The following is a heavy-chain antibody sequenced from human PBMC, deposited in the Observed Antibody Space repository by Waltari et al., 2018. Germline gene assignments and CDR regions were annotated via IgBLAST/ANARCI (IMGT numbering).Heavy chain of an antibody. Sequence: QVQLQESGPELLKPSDTLSLTCAVSGYSITSSEWWAWIRQPPGRGLEWIGYIHYSGRTNNGPYLTSRVTLSVDTSKNQFSLDLSSVTALDTAVYYCARNRYGEAMDVWGKGTTVSVSS. J-gene: IGHJ6*03. CDR1: GYSITSSEW. V-gene: IGHV4-28*06. D-gene: IGHD3-10*01. CDR2: IHYSGRT. CDR3: ARNRYGEAMDV.